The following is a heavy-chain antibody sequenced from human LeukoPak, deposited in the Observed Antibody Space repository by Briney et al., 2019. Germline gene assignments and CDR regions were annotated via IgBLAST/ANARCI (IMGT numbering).Heavy chain of an antibody. Sequence: GASLEISCKGSGSIFTSYWISGVRQLPGKGLEWMGRIDPSDSYTNYSPSFQGHVTISADKSISTAYLQWSSLKASDTAMYYCARGYCSGGSCHYGMDVWGQGTTVTVSS. D-gene: IGHD2-15*01. CDR1: GSIFTSYW. J-gene: IGHJ6*02. CDR3: ARGYCSGGSCHYGMDV. CDR2: IDPSDSYT. V-gene: IGHV5-10-1*01.